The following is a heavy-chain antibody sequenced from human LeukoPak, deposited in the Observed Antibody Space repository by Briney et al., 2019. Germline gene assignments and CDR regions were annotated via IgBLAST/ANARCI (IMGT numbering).Heavy chain of an antibody. CDR3: ARSYYYGSGSYYNPYWYFDL. J-gene: IGHJ2*01. Sequence: SETLSLTCAVSGASISSYYWSWIRQPPGKGLEWIGYVYNSGNTNYNPSLKSRVSMSVDTSKNQFSLKLNSVTAADTAVYYCARSYYYGSGSYYNPYWYFDLWGRGTLVTVSS. CDR1: GASISSYY. D-gene: IGHD3-10*01. V-gene: IGHV4-59*01. CDR2: VYNSGNT.